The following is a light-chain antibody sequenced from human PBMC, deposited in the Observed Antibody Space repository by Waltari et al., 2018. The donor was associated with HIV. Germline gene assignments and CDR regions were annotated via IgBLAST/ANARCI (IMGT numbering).Light chain of an antibody. CDR3: AAWDDRLDGQGV. V-gene: IGLV1-44*01. Sequence: QSVLTQPPSASGTPGQRVTISCSGTRSNTGTNTVTWYQIIPGTAPKLLIYNDNQRPSGVPDRFSGSRSGTSASLAISGLQSEDEADYYCAAWDDRLDGQGVFGGGTTLTVL. CDR1: RSNTGTNT. J-gene: IGLJ3*02. CDR2: NDN.